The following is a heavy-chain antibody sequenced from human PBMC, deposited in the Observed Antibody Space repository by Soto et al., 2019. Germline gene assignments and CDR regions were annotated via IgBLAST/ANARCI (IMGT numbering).Heavy chain of an antibody. D-gene: IGHD3-3*01. CDR2: IYYSGST. V-gene: IGHV4-39*01. CDR1: GGSISSSSYY. J-gene: IGHJ4*02. CDR3: ASHLRFLEWLDYFDY. Sequence: NPSETLSLTCTVSGGSISSSSYYWGWIRQPPGKGLEWIGSIYYSGSTYYNPSLKSRVTISVDTSKNQFSLKLSSVTAADTAVYYCASHLRFLEWLDYFDYWGQGTLVTVSS.